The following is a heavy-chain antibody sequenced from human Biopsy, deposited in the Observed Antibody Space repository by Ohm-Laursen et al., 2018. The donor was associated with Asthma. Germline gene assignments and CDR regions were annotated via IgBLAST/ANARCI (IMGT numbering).Heavy chain of an antibody. Sequence: ASVKVSCKASGVSFSNFAFSWVRQAPGHGLEWMGTILTKFDITSYAEKLQGRVTFTADKSTSTTYMELSRLRSEDTAVYYCARSYDTDSYPVLVLDYWGQGTLVTVSS. CDR3: ARSYDTDSYPVLVLDY. J-gene: IGHJ4*02. V-gene: IGHV1-69*04. D-gene: IGHD3-22*01. CDR1: GVSFSNFA. CDR2: ILTKFDIT.